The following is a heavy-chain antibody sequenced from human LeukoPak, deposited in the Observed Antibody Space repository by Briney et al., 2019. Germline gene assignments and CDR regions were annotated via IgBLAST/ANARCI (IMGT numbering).Heavy chain of an antibody. V-gene: IGHV4-39*01. Sequence: SETLSLTCTVSGGSISSSSYSWGWIRQPPGKGLEWIGSIYCSGSTYYNPSLKSRVTISVDTSKNQFSLKLSSVTAADTAVYYCASMVRGVIESDYWGQGTLVTVSS. CDR2: IYCSGST. D-gene: IGHD3-10*01. CDR1: GGSISSSSYS. J-gene: IGHJ4*02. CDR3: ASMVRGVIESDY.